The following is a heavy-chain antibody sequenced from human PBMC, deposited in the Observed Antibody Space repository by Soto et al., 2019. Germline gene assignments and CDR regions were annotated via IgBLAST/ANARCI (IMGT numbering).Heavy chain of an antibody. CDR2: FDPEDGET. CDR1: GYTLTELS. Sequence: ASVKVSCKVSGYTLTELSMHWVRQAPGKGLEWMGGFDPEDGETIYAQKFQGRVTMTEDTSTDTAYMELSSLRSEDTAVYYCETDRTGTTFFDPWGQGTLVTVSS. CDR3: ETDRTGTTFFDP. J-gene: IGHJ5*02. D-gene: IGHD1-7*01. V-gene: IGHV1-24*01.